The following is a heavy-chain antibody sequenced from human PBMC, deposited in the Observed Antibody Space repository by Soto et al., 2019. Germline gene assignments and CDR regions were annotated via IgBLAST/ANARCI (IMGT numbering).Heavy chain of an antibody. Sequence: GGSLRLSCAASGFTFSSYAMSWVRQAPGKGLEWVSAISGSGGSTYYADSVKGRFTISRDNSKDTLYLQMNSLRAEDTAVYYCAKYLRPGRVAVRKDRDAFDIWGQGTMVTVSS. CDR3: AKYLRPGRVAVRKDRDAFDI. D-gene: IGHD6-6*01. CDR1: GFTFSSYA. V-gene: IGHV3-23*01. CDR2: ISGSGGST. J-gene: IGHJ3*02.